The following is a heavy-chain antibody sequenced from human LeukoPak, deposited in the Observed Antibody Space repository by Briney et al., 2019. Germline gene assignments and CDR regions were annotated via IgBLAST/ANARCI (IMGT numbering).Heavy chain of an antibody. J-gene: IGHJ3*02. CDR2: IYYSGST. CDR1: GGSISSSSYY. D-gene: IGHD6-6*01. Sequence: SETLSLTCTVSGGSISSSSYYWGWIRQPPGKGLEWIGSIYYSGSTYYNPSLKSRVTISVDTSKNQFSLKLSSVTAADTAVYYCARVEYSSTIIPGAFDIWGQGTMVTVSS. CDR3: ARVEYSSTIIPGAFDI. V-gene: IGHV4-39*01.